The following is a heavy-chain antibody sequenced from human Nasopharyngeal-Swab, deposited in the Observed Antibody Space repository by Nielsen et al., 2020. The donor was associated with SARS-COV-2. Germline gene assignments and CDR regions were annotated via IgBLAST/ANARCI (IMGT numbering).Heavy chain of an antibody. V-gene: IGHV3-11*06. CDR3: ASSPGDILTGYYL. CDR1: GFTFSDYY. J-gene: IGHJ4*02. CDR2: ISSSSSYT. Sequence: GESLKISCAASGFTFSDYYMSWIRQAPGKGLEWVSYISSSSSYTNYADSVKGRFTFSRDNAKNSLYLQMNSLRAEDAAVYYCASSPGDILTGYYLWGQGTLVTVSS. D-gene: IGHD3-9*01.